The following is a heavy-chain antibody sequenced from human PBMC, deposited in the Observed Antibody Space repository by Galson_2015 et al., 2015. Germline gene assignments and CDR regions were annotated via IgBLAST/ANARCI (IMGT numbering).Heavy chain of an antibody. CDR1: GYSFTSYW. J-gene: IGHJ4*02. Sequence: QSGAEVKKPGESLKISCKGSGYSFTSYWIGWVRQMPGKGLEWMGIIYPGDSDTRYSPSFQGQVTISADKSVSTAYLQWSSLKASDTAMYYCARPETSGIAVAPLDYWGQGTLVTVSS. CDR2: IYPGDSDT. V-gene: IGHV5-51*01. D-gene: IGHD6-19*01. CDR3: ARPETSGIAVAPLDY.